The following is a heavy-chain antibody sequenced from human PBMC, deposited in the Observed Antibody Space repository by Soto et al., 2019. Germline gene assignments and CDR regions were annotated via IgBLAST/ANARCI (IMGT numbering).Heavy chain of an antibody. CDR3: AKDRGYSYGLMDENWFDP. CDR2: ISGSGGST. CDR1: GFTFSSYA. Sequence: GGSLRLSCAASGFTFSSYAMSWVRQAPGKGLEWVSAISGSGGSTYYADSVKGRFTISRDNSKNTLYLQMNSPRAEDTAVYYCAKDRGYSYGLMDENWFDPWGQGTLVTVSS. J-gene: IGHJ5*02. D-gene: IGHD5-18*01. V-gene: IGHV3-23*01.